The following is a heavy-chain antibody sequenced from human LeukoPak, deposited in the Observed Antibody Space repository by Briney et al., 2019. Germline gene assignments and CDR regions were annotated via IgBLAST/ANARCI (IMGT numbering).Heavy chain of an antibody. CDR1: GFTFSNAW. D-gene: IGHD3/OR15-3a*01. J-gene: IGHJ4*02. CDR2: IRSKTDGGTI. V-gene: IGHV3-15*01. Sequence: GRSLRLSCAASGFTFSNAWMSWVRQAPGMGLDWVGRIRSKTDGGTIDYAAPVKGRFVISRDDSRDTLYLQMNSLRIEDTAMYYCTTWTDLYDYWGQGILVTVSS. CDR3: TTWTDLYDY.